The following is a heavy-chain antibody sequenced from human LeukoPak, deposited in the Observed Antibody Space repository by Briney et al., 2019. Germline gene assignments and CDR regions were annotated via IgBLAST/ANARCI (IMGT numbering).Heavy chain of an antibody. Sequence: GGSLRLSCAASGFTFSSYTMNWVRQAPGKGLEWVSYISSGNSNIYYADSVKGRFTIARDNSQNTLYLQMNSLRPEDTAVYYCAKGGASVTRYVDYWGQGTLVTVSS. D-gene: IGHD4-17*01. V-gene: IGHV3-48*01. CDR2: ISSGNSNI. CDR1: GFTFSSYT. J-gene: IGHJ4*02. CDR3: AKGGASVTRYVDY.